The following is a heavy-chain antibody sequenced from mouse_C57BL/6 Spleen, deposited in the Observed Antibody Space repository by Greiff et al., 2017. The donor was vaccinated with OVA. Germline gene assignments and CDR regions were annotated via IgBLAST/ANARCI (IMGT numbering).Heavy chain of an antibody. Sequence: VQLQQPGTELVKPGASVKLSCKASGYTFTSYWMHWVKQRPGQGLEWIGNINPSNGGTNYNEKFKSKATLTVDKSSSTAYMQLSSLTSEDSAVYYCALGLPPSYWYFDVWGTGTTVTVSS. CDR2: INPSNGGT. J-gene: IGHJ1*03. V-gene: IGHV1-53*01. D-gene: IGHD2-2*01. CDR1: GYTFTSYW. CDR3: ALGLPPSYWYFDV.